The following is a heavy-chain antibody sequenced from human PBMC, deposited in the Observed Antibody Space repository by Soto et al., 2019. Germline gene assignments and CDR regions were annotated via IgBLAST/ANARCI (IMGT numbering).Heavy chain of an antibody. V-gene: IGHV1-69*01. CDR2: IIPIFGTA. D-gene: IGHD2-2*01. CDR3: ARDGRGYQLLGDYYGMDV. J-gene: IGHJ6*02. CDR1: GGTFSSYA. Sequence: QVQLVQSGAEVKKPGSSVKVSCKASGGTFSSYAISWVRQAPGQGLEWMGGIIPIFGTANYAQKFQGRVTITADESTSTAYMELSSLRSEDTAVYYCARDGRGYQLLGDYYGMDVWGQGTTVTVSS.